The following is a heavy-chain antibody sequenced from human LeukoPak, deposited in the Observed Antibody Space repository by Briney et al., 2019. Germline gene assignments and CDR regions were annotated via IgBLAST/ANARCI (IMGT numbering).Heavy chain of an antibody. D-gene: IGHD5-18*01. CDR1: GFTFSSFG. CDR3: ARDKTRGLGYSYSKSGNYFDY. CDR2: ISGSGSIT. J-gene: IGHJ4*02. V-gene: IGHV3-23*01. Sequence: GGTLRLSCAASGFTFSSFGMGWVRQAPGKGLEWVSTISGSGSITYYADSMKGRFTISRDNAKNTLYLQMNSLRAEDTAVYSCARDKTRGLGYSYSKSGNYFDYWGQGTLVTVSS.